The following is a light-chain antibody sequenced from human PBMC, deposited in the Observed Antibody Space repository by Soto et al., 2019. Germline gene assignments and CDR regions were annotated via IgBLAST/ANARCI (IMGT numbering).Light chain of an antibody. J-gene: IGKJ1*01. Sequence: DIQMTQSPSTLSGSVGDRVTITCRASQTISSWLAWYQQKPGKAPKLLIYEASTLKSGVPSRFSGSGSGTEFTLTISSLQPDDFATYYCQQYNSYWTFGQGTKVDIK. CDR3: QQYNSYWT. V-gene: IGKV1-5*03. CDR2: EAS. CDR1: QTISSW.